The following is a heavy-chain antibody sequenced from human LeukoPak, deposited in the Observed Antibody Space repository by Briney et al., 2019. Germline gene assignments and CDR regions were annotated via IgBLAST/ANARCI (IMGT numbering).Heavy chain of an antibody. CDR2: FSTSGSPI. V-gene: IGHV3-48*03. Sequence: GGCLRLSCVASGFTFSSYEMSWVRQAPGKGLEWVSYFSTSGSPIFYADSVKGRFTISRDNAKNSLYLQMNSLRAEDTAVYYCARKYCSSTSCLFDYWGQGTLVTVSS. CDR1: GFTFSSYE. J-gene: IGHJ4*02. D-gene: IGHD2-2*01. CDR3: ARKYCSSTSCLFDY.